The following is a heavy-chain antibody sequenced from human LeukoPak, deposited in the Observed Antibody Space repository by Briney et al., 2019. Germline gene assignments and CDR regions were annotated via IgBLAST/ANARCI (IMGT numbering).Heavy chain of an antibody. CDR3: ARGYCSGGSCYTFNY. J-gene: IGHJ4*02. CDR2: IYYSGST. D-gene: IGHD2-15*01. Sequence: SETLSLTCTVSGGSISSGGYSWSWIRQHPGKGLEWIGYIYYSGSTYYNPSLKSRVTISVDTSKNQFSLKLSSVTAADTAVYYCARGYCSGGSCYTFNYWGQGTLVTVSS. CDR1: GGSISSGGYS. V-gene: IGHV4-31*03.